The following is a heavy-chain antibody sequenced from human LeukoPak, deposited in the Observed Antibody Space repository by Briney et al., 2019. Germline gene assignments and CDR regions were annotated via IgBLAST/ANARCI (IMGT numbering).Heavy chain of an antibody. Sequence: ASVKVSCKASGYTFTDYYMHWVRQAPGQGLEWMGWINPNSGGTNYAQTFQGRVTMTRDTSFNTSYMELSSLTSDDTAVYYCARVYQSDFDYWGQGTLVTVSS. J-gene: IGHJ4*02. V-gene: IGHV1-2*02. CDR3: ARVYQSDFDY. CDR1: GYTFTDYY. D-gene: IGHD2-2*01. CDR2: INPNSGGT.